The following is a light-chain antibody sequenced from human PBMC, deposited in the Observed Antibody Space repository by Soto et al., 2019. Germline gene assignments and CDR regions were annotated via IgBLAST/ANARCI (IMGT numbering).Light chain of an antibody. CDR3: CSYAGRPFV. CDR2: EGS. Sequence: QSALTQPASVSGSPGQSITISCTGTSSDVGSYNLVSWYQQHPGKAPKLMIYEGSKRPSGVSNRFSGSKSGNTASLTISGLQAEDEADYYCCSYAGRPFVFGTGTKVTV. CDR1: SSDVGSYNL. J-gene: IGLJ1*01. V-gene: IGLV2-23*01.